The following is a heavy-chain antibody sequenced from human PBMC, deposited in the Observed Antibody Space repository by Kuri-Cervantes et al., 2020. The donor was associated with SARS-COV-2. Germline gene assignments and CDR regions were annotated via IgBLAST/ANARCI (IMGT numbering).Heavy chain of an antibody. J-gene: IGHJ5*02. CDR1: GGSITSNNW. Sequence: GSLRLSGTVSGGSITSNNWWSWVRQPPGKGLEWIGEVSLNGAFNYNPSLKSRVTISLDKSNDQFSLRLTSVTAADTAVYYCAKSLKQLDLEYRSSAWFDPWGRGTLVTVSS. D-gene: IGHD1-1*01. V-gene: IGHV4-4*02. CDR2: VSLNGAF. CDR3: AKSLKQLDLEYRSSAWFDP.